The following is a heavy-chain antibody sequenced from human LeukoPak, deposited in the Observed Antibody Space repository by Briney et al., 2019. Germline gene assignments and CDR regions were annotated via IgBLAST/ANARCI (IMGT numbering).Heavy chain of an antibody. V-gene: IGHV5-51*01. CDR3: ARWLGYCSGTTCYQPFDY. D-gene: IGHD2-2*03. J-gene: IGHJ4*02. Sequence: ESLKISCKGSGYTFTNYWIGWVRQMPGKGPEWMGIINPGDSDTRYSPSFQGQVTISADKSISTAYLQWSSLQASDTAMYYCARWLGYCSGTTCYQPFDYWGQGTLVTVSS. CDR1: GYTFTNYW. CDR2: INPGDSDT.